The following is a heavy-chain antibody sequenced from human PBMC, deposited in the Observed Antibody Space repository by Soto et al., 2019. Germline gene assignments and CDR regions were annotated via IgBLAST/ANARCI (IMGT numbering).Heavy chain of an antibody. D-gene: IGHD5-18*01. CDR2: IDPYNGDT. V-gene: IGHV1-2*02. CDR1: GYTFIGYY. CDR3: ARVNSGYSFVLIYYGLDV. Sequence: QVQLVQSGADVKKPGASVKVSCKASGYTFIGYYIHWVRQAPGQGLEWMGWIDPYNGDTNYEQKFQGGVTMTRGTSLTTAYMELSRLRSDDTAVYYCARVNSGYSFVLIYYGLDVWGQGTTVTVSS. J-gene: IGHJ6*02.